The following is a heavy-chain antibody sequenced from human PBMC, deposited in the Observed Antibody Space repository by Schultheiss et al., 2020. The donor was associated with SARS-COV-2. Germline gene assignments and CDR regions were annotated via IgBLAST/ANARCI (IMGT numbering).Heavy chain of an antibody. CDR2: IYYSGST. Sequence: SETLSLTCAVYGGSFSGYYWSWIRQPSGKGLEWIGYIYYSGSTYYNPSLKSRVTISVDTSKNQFSLKLSSVTAADTAVYYCARRLNWNYAYFDYWGQGTLVTVSS. CDR1: GGSFSGYY. D-gene: IGHD1-7*01. J-gene: IGHJ4*02. V-gene: IGHV4-34*01. CDR3: ARRLNWNYAYFDY.